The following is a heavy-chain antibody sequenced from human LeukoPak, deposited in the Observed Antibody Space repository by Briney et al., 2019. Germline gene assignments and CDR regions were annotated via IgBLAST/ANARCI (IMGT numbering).Heavy chain of an antibody. CDR3: AVGRILDLAYCGGDCYSGWFDP. V-gene: IGHV4-4*02. Sequence: PSETLSLTCAVSGGSISSSNWWSWVRQPPGKGLEWIGEIYHSGSTNYNPSLKSRVTISVDKSKNQFSLKLSSVTAADTAVYYCAVGRILDLAYCGGDCYSGWFDPWGQGTLVTVSS. J-gene: IGHJ5*02. D-gene: IGHD2-21*02. CDR2: IYHSGST. CDR1: GGSISSSNW.